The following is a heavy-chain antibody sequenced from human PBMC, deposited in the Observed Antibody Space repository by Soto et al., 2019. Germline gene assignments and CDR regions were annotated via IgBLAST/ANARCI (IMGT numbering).Heavy chain of an antibody. CDR2: MNPKSGNT. D-gene: IGHD3-16*01. V-gene: IGHV1-8*02. CDR1: GYTFTSYG. J-gene: IGHJ4*02. Sequence: ASVKVSCKASGYTFTSYGISWVRQAPGQGLEWMGWMNPKSGNTGFAQQFQGRVTMTRNTAISTAYMELSSLRSEDTAVYYCARVWGSIDYWGQGTLVTVSS. CDR3: ARVWGSIDY.